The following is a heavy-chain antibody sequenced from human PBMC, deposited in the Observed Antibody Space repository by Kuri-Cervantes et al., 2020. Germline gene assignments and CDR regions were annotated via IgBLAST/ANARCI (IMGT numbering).Heavy chain of an antibody. CDR3: ARLSRYCSSATCYYFDS. CDR1: GGSISSSSYY. CDR2: IYYSGST. D-gene: IGHD2-2*01. Sequence: GSLRLSCTVSGGSISSSSYYWGWIRQPPGKGLEWIGSIYYSGSTYYNPSLKSRVTISVDTSKHQFSLKLNSVTAADTAVYYCARLSRYCSSATCYYFDSWGQGTLVTVSS. V-gene: IGHV4-39*01. J-gene: IGHJ4*02.